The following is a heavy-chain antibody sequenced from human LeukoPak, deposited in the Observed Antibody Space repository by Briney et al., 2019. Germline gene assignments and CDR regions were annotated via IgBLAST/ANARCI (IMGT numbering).Heavy chain of an antibody. D-gene: IGHD1-1*01. J-gene: IGHJ6*03. V-gene: IGHV1-69*05. CDR3: AGGGIDSYYYYYYYMDV. CDR1: GGTFSSRA. CDR2: IIPIFGTA. Sequence: GASVKVSCKASGGTFSSRAISWVRQAPGQGLEWMGGIIPIFGTANYAQKFQGRVTITTDESTSTAYMELSSLRSEDTAVYYCAGGGIDSYYYYYYYMDVWGKGTTVTVSS.